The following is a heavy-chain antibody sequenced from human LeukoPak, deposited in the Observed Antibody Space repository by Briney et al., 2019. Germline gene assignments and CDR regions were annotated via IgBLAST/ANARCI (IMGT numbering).Heavy chain of an antibody. CDR2: ISYDGSNK. J-gene: IGHJ4*02. CDR1: GFTFSSYG. D-gene: IGHD4-17*01. Sequence: GRSLRLSCAASGFTFSSYGMHWVRQAPGKGLEWVAVISYDGSNKYYADSVKGRFTISRDNSKNTLYLQMNSLRAEDTAVYYCAKDSTVTAFEYWGQGTLVTVSS. CDR3: AKDSTVTAFEY. V-gene: IGHV3-30*18.